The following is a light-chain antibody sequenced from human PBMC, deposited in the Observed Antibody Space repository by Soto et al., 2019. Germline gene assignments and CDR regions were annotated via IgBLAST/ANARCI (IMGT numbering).Light chain of an antibody. CDR3: QQNNNWPPGT. CDR2: GAS. CDR1: QSVSSN. V-gene: IGKV3-15*01. J-gene: IGKJ1*01. Sequence: ERVMTQSPATLSVSPGERATLSCRASQSVSSNLAWYQQKPGQAPRLLIYGASTRATGIPARFSGSGSGTEFTLTISSLQSEDFAVYYCQQNNNWPPGTFGQGTKVEIK.